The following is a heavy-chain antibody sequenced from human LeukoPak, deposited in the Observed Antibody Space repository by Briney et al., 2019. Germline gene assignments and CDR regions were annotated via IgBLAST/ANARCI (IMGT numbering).Heavy chain of an antibody. CDR3: ARVAGSGSYYSATLDY. D-gene: IGHD3-10*01. CDR2: ISGGRT. V-gene: IGHV3-23*01. Sequence: GGSLRLSCVASGFTFSSHAMTWFRQAPGKGLQWVSAISGGRTYYADSVKGRFTISRDNSKNTLYLQMNSLRAEDTAVYYCARVAGSGSYYSATLDYWGQGTLVTVSS. CDR1: GFTFSSHA. J-gene: IGHJ4*02.